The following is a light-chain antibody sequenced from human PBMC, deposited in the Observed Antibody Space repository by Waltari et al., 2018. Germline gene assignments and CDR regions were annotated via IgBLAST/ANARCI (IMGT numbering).Light chain of an antibody. CDR1: KLADKN. V-gene: IGLV3-1*01. CDR2: QDN. J-gene: IGLJ2*01. Sequence: SYELTQPPSISVSPGQTARLTCSGEKLADKNVSWYQQKSGQSPTLVIYQDNKRPSGIPERFSGSNSGNTATLTISETQTFDEADFYCQAWDITTKVVFGGGTKLTVL. CDR3: QAWDITTKVV.